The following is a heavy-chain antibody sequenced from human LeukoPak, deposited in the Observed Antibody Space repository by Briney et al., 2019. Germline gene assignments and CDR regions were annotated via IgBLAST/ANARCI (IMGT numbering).Heavy chain of an antibody. Sequence: ASVKVSCKASGYTFTSYGISWVRQAPGQGLEWMGWISAYNGNTNYAQKLQGRVTMTTGTSTSTAYMELRSLGSDDTAVYYCARDVLLRPPDYWGQGTLVTVSS. CDR2: ISAYNGNT. J-gene: IGHJ4*02. CDR3: ARDVLLRPPDY. CDR1: GYTFTSYG. V-gene: IGHV1-18*01. D-gene: IGHD3-16*01.